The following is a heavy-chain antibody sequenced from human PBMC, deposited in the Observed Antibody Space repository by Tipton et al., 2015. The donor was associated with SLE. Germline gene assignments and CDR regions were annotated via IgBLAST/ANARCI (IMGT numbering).Heavy chain of an antibody. CDR3: ARDPGSYAFDI. J-gene: IGHJ3*02. CDR1: GGSISSYY. Sequence: TLSLTCTVPGGSISSYYWSWIRQPPGKGLEWIGYIYYSGSTNYNPSLKSRVTISVDTSKNQFSLKLSSVTAADTAVYYCARDPGSYAFDIWGQGTMVTVSS. D-gene: IGHD3-10*01. CDR2: IYYSGST. V-gene: IGHV4-59*01.